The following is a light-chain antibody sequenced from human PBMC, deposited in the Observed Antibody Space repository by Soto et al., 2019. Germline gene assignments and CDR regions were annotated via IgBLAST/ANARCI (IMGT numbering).Light chain of an antibody. J-gene: IGKJ4*01. CDR2: DAS. CDR1: RSVTTF. V-gene: IGKV3-11*01. Sequence: EIVLTQSPATLSLSPGERATLSCRASRSVTTFVAWYQQKPGQAPRLLIYDASKMATGVPTRFSGSGSGTDFTLTISSLEPEDFAVYYCQQRTNWPLTFGGGTKVERK. CDR3: QQRTNWPLT.